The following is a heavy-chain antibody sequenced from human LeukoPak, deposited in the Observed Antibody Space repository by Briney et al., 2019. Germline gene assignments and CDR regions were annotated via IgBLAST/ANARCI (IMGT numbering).Heavy chain of an antibody. CDR3: ARDSPDIVVVPAAIGAGYYYMDV. J-gene: IGHJ6*03. D-gene: IGHD2-2*02. Sequence: SETLSLTCTVSGDSVNNIHYYWSWIRQPPGKGLEWIGYISHTGSTFYNPSLKSRVTISVDTSKNQFSLKLSSVTAADTAVYYCARDSPDIVVVPAAIGAGYYYMDVWGKGTTVTVSS. V-gene: IGHV4-61*01. CDR2: ISHTGST. CDR1: GDSVNNIHYY.